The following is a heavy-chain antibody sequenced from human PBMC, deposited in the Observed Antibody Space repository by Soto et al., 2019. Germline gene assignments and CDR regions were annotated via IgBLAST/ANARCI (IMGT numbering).Heavy chain of an antibody. J-gene: IGHJ6*02. CDR1: GGSISSGGYY. D-gene: IGHD6-19*01. Sequence: QVQLQESGPGLVKPSQTLSLTCTVSGGSISSGGYYWIWIRQHPGKGLEWIGYIYYSGSTYYNPSLKRRVNISLDTSKNQFSLKLSSVTAADTSVYYRARDSVQERGPAPFYFGMDVWGQGTTVTVSS. CDR3: ARDSVQERGPAPFYFGMDV. CDR2: IYYSGST. V-gene: IGHV4-31*03.